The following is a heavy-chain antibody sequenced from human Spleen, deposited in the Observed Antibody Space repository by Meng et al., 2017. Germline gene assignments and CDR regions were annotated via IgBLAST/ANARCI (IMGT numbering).Heavy chain of an antibody. J-gene: IGHJ5*02. CDR1: GYKFPDYW. Sequence: SVKVSCKPSGYKFPDYWLHWVRRPPGHGLEWRGRSDPMSGDTHYGQRFQGRVTMTGDTSISTAYMELGELRSDDTAMYYCGRGGDSSAWGQGTMVTVSS. CDR3: GRGGDSSA. D-gene: IGHD3-22*01. V-gene: IGHV1-2*06. CDR2: SDPMSGDT.